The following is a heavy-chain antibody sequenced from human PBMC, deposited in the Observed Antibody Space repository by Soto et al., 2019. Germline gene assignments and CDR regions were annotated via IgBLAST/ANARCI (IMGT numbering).Heavy chain of an antibody. V-gene: IGHV4-34*01. D-gene: IGHD3-3*01. CDR3: ASIRFLERRGYYYYMDV. J-gene: IGHJ6*03. CDR1: GGSFTGYY. CDR2: INHSGST. Sequence: SETLSLTCAVYGGSFTGYYWSWIRQPPGKGLEWIGEINHSGSTNYNPSLKSRVTISVDTSKNQFSLKLSSVTAADTAVYYCASIRFLERRGYYYYMDVWGKGTTVTVSS.